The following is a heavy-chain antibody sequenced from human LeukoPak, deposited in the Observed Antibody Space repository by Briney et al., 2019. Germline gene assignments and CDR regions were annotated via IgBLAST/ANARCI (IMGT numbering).Heavy chain of an antibody. CDR3: AKDRDYYDSSGFDY. Sequence: GGSLRLSCAASGFTFSSYGMHWVRQAPGKGLEWVAVIWYGGSDKYYADSVEGRFTISRDNSKNTLYLQMNSLRAEDTAVYYCAKDRDYYDSSGFDYWGQGTLVTVSS. J-gene: IGHJ4*02. CDR1: GFTFSSYG. D-gene: IGHD3-22*01. V-gene: IGHV3-30*02. CDR2: IWYGGSDK.